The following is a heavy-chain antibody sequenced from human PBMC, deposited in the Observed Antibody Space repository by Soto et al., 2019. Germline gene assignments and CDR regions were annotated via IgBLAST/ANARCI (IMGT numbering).Heavy chain of an antibody. J-gene: IGHJ6*02. V-gene: IGHV4-31*03. CDR3: ARGWLAYCSGGSCYSAALTPYYSGMDV. CDR2: IYYSGST. CDR1: GGSISSGGYY. D-gene: IGHD2-15*01. Sequence: QVQLQESGPGLVKPSQTLSLTCTVSGGSISSGGYYWSWIRQHPGKGLEWIGYIYYSGSTYYNPSLKSRVTISVDTSNNPFSLKLSSVTAADTAVYYCARGWLAYCSGGSCYSAALTPYYSGMDVWGQGTTVTVSS.